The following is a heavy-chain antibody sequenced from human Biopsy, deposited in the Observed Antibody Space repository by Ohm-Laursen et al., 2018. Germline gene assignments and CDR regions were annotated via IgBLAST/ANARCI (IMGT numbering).Heavy chain of an antibody. CDR1: GFTFSNFN. V-gene: IGHV3-48*01. CDR3: ATDDYSGDSAY. Sequence: SLRLSCAAFGFTFSNFNMNWFRQAPGEGLEWVSYISSSSESIYYADSVRGRFTVSRDNAQNSMYLQMNSLRADDTAVYYCATDDYSGDSAYWGQGTLVTVSS. CDR2: ISSSSESI. D-gene: IGHD4-23*01. J-gene: IGHJ4*02.